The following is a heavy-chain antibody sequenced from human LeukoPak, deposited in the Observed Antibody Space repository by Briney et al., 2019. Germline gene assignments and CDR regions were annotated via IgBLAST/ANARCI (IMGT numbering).Heavy chain of an antibody. CDR1: GFTFSSHA. CDR2: ISYDGSNK. Sequence: GGSLRLSCAASGFTFSSHAMHWVRQAPGKGLEWVAFISYDGSNKYYADSVKGRFTISRDNSKNTLYLQMNSLRAEDTAVYYCARDNSGSYYWSDYYFDYWGQGTLVTVSS. J-gene: IGHJ4*02. CDR3: ARDNSGSYYWSDYYFDY. D-gene: IGHD1-26*01. V-gene: IGHV3-30*04.